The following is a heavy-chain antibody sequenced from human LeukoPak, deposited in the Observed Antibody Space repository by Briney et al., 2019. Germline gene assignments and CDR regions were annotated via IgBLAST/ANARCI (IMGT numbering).Heavy chain of an antibody. D-gene: IGHD2-8*01. CDR3: ARDPRGEYCTNGVCSKTTPQIFQH. CDR2: ISSSSSTI. Sequence: PGGSLRLSCAASGFTFSSYSMNWVRQAPGKGLEWVSYISSSSSTIYYADSVKGRFTISRDNAKNSLYLQMNRLRAEDTAVYYCARDPRGEYCTNGVCSKTTPQIFQHWGQGTLVTVSS. J-gene: IGHJ1*01. CDR1: GFTFSSYS. V-gene: IGHV3-48*01.